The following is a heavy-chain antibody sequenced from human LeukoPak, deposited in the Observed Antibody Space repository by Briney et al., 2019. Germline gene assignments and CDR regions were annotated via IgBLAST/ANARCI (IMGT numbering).Heavy chain of an antibody. Sequence: GGSLRLSCAASGFTFSSYSMNWVRQAPGKGLEWVSSISSSSSYIYYADSVKGRFTISRDNAKNSLYLQMNSLRAEDTAVYYCARVPAPLIYDSGLFDYWGQGALVTVSS. CDR1: GFTFSSYS. D-gene: IGHD5/OR15-5a*01. CDR2: ISSSSSYI. V-gene: IGHV3-21*01. J-gene: IGHJ4*02. CDR3: ARVPAPLIYDSGLFDY.